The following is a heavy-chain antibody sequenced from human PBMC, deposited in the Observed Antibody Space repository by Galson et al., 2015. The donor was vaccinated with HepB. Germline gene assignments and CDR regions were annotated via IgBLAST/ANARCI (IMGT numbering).Heavy chain of an antibody. J-gene: IGHJ5*02. CDR1: GYTFTSYD. V-gene: IGHV1-8*01. Sequence: SVKVSCKASGYTFTSYDINWVRQATGQGLEWMGWMNPNSGNTGYAQKFQGRVTMTRNTSISTAYMELSSLRSEDTAVYYCARASSGWYGDWFDPWGQGTLVTVSS. CDR3: ARASSGWYGDWFDP. D-gene: IGHD6-19*01. CDR2: MNPNSGNT.